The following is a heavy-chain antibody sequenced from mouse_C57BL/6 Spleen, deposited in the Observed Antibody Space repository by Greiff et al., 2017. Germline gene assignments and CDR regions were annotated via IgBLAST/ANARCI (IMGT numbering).Heavy chain of an antibody. V-gene: IGHV5-9-1*02. CDR2: ISSGGGYF. D-gene: IGHD2-5*01. CDR1: GFTFSSYA. Sequence: EVKVVESGEGLVKPGGSLKLSCAASGFTFSSYAMSWVRQTPEKRLEWVAYISSGGGYFYYADTVKGRFTISRDNARNTLYLQMSSLKAEDTAMYYCTRDYSNYYAMDYWGQGTSVTVSS. CDR3: TRDYSNYYAMDY. J-gene: IGHJ4*01.